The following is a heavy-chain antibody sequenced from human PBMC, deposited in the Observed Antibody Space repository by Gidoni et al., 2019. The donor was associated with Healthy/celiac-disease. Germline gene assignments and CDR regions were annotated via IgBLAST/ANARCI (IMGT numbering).Heavy chain of an antibody. CDR1: GFTFSSSS. D-gene: IGHD2-21*02. Sequence: EVQLVESGGGLVKPGGSLRLSCAASGFTFSSSSMNWVRQAPGKGLEWVSSISSSSSYIYYADSVKGRFTISRDNAKNSLYLQMNSLRAEDTAVYYCARASPLGVVTAIANHDAFDIWGQGTMVTVSS. J-gene: IGHJ3*02. CDR2: ISSSSSYI. V-gene: IGHV3-21*01. CDR3: ARASPLGVVTAIANHDAFDI.